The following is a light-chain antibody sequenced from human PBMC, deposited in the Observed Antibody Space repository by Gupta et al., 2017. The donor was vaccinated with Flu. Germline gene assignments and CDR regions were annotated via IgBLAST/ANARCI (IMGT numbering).Light chain of an antibody. CDR2: VHSDGSH. J-gene: IGLJ3*02. Sequence: QVVLTHSPSASASLGASVRLTCTLSSGHYSYAIAWHQHQPERGPRHLMRVHSDGSHIKGDGIPVRFSASSSVADLDLTIARCQAEDEDDYDCQTWGAGIWVFGGGTKLTVL. CDR1: SGHYSYA. V-gene: IGLV4-69*01. CDR3: QTWGAGIWV.